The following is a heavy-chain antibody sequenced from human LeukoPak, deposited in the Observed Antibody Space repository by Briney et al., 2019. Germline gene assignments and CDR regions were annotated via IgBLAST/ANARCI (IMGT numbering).Heavy chain of an antibody. V-gene: IGHV4-59*01. D-gene: IGHD6-13*01. CDR2: IYYSGST. Sequence: SETLSLTCTVSGGSISSYYWSWIRQPPGKGLEWIGYIYYSGSTNYNPSLKSRVTISVDTSKNQFSLKLSSVTAADTAVYYCARSDSSSWGYYYCYYMDVWGKGTTVTVSS. CDR1: GGSISSYY. J-gene: IGHJ6*03. CDR3: ARSDSSSWGYYYCYYMDV.